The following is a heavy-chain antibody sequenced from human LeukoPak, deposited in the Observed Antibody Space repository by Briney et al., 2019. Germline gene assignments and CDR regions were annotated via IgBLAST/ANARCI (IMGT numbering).Heavy chain of an antibody. CDR3: ATGRYSSSWYPYGMDV. V-gene: IGHV1-69*05. CDR1: GGTFSSYA. CDR2: IIPIFGTA. Sequence: GASVKVSCKASGGTFSSYAISWVRQAPGQGLEWMGGIIPIFGTANYAQKFQGRVTITTDESTSTAYMELSSLRSEDTAVYYCATGRYSSSWYPYGMDVWGQGTTVTVSS. J-gene: IGHJ6*02. D-gene: IGHD6-13*01.